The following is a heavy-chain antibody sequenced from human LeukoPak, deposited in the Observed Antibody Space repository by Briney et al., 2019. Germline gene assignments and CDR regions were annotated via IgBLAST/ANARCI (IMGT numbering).Heavy chain of an antibody. CDR1: GDTFSTYA. J-gene: IGHJ6*03. CDR2: IIPIFGTA. D-gene: IGHD1-26*01. Sequence: EASVKVSCKASGDTFSTYAISWVRQAPGQGLEWMGEIIPIFGTANYAQKIQGRVTITADESTSTAYLELTSLRSEDTAVYYCARESREWEQEYYYYMDVWGKGTTVTVSS. V-gene: IGHV1-69*13. CDR3: ARESREWEQEYYYYMDV.